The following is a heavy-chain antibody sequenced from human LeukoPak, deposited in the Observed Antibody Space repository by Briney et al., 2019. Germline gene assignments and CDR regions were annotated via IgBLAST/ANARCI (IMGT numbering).Heavy chain of an antibody. V-gene: IGHV3-21*01. CDR2: ISSSSSYI. J-gene: IGHJ4*02. Sequence: GGSLRLSCAASGFTFSSYSMNWVRQAPGKGLKWVSSISSSSSYIYYADSVKGRFTISRDNARNTLYLQMNSLRAEDTAVYYCARDLAGSRDKWGQGTLVTVSS. CDR1: GFTFSSYS. CDR3: ARDLAGSRDK. D-gene: IGHD2-15*01.